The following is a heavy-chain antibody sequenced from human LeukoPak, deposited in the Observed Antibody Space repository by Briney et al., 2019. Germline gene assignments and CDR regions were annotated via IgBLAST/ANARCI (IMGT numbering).Heavy chain of an antibody. CDR3: VRDPHIVVVPAARVYYFDY. CDR2: ISSRSSYYI. D-gene: IGHD2-2*01. V-gene: IGHV3-21*01. CDR1: GFTFNTYS. J-gene: IGHJ4*02. Sequence: PEGSLRLSRAASGFTFNTYSMNWVRQAPGKGLEWVSSISSRSSYYIYYADSVKGRFTISRDNAKNSLYLQMDSLRAEDTAVYYCVRDPHIVVVPAARVYYFDYWGQGTLVTVSS.